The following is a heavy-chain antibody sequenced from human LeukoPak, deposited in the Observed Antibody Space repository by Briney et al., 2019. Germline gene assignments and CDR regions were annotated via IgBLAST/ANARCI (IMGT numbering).Heavy chain of an antibody. CDR2: IRQRGSDK. V-gene: IGHV3-7*01. J-gene: IGHJ4*02. CDR3: AGGRCGGNSYYFDY. D-gene: IGHD4-23*01. CDR1: GFTFNNFW. Sequence: GGSPRLSCAASGFTFNNFWMSWLRQAPGKGLEWVANIRQRGSDKYYVDSVKGRFTISRDNAENSLYLQVNSLRAEDTAVYYCAGGRCGGNSYYFDYWGQGTLVTVSS.